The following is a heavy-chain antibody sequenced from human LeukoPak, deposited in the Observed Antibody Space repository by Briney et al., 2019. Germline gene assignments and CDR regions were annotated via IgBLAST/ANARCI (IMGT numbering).Heavy chain of an antibody. CDR1: GGSISSYY. Sequence: SETLSLTCTVSGGSISSYYWSWIRQPPGKGLEWIGYIYYSGSTNYNPSLKSRVTISVDTSKNQFSLKLSSVTAADTAFYFCARGSQDILDPNCFDPWGQGTLVTVSS. D-gene: IGHD5-12*01. J-gene: IGHJ5*02. CDR2: IYYSGST. V-gene: IGHV4-59*08. CDR3: ARGSQDILDPNCFDP.